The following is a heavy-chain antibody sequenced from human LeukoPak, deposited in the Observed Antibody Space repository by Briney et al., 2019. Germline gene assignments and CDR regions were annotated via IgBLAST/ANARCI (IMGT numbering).Heavy chain of an antibody. D-gene: IGHD3-9*01. J-gene: IGHJ5*02. CDR3: ARSGYRRYDILTGYYTTNWFDP. V-gene: IGHV3-53*01. CDR2: IYSGGST. CDR1: GFTVSSNY. Sequence: GGSLRLSCAASGFTVSSNYMSWVRQAPGKGLEWVSVIYSGGSTYYADSVKGRFTISRDNSKNTLYLQMNSLRAEDTAVYYCARSGYRRYDILTGYYTTNWFDPWGQGTLVTVSS.